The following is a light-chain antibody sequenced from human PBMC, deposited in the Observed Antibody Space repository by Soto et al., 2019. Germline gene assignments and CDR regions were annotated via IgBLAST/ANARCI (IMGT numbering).Light chain of an antibody. CDR2: DAS. CDR1: QDISNY. J-gene: IGKJ1*01. CDR3: QQYDNLPPCT. Sequence: DLQMTQSPSSLSASVGDRVTITCQASQDISNYLNWYQQKPGKAPKLLIYDASNLETGVPSRFSGSGSGTDFTFTISSLQPEDIATYYCQQYDNLPPCTFGQGTKVEIK. V-gene: IGKV1-33*01.